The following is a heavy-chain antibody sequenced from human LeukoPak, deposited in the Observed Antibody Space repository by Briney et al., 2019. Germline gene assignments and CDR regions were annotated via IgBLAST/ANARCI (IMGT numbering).Heavy chain of an antibody. CDR3: ARRKYSSGWYNDY. V-gene: IGHV4-39*01. CDR2: IYYSGST. D-gene: IGHD6-19*01. J-gene: IGHJ4*02. CDR1: GFTFSSYSMN. Sequence: GSLRLSCAASGFTFSSYSMNWVRQPPGKELEWIGSIYYSGSTYYNPSLKSRVTISVDTSKNQFSLKLSSVTAADTAVYYCARRKYSSGWYNDYWGQGTLVTVSS.